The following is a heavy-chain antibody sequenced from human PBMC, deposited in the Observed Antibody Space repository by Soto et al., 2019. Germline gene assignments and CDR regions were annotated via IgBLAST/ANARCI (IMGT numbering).Heavy chain of an antibody. J-gene: IGHJ4*02. D-gene: IGHD4-17*01. CDR1: GFTFSSYG. CDR2: IWYDGSNK. CDR3: ARGHSTREDLHGDYPQRNYYFDY. Sequence: ESGGGVVQPGRSLRLSCAASGFTFSSYGMHWVRQAPGKGLEWVAVIWYDGSNKYYADSVKGRFTISRDNSKNTLYLQMNSLRAEDTAVYYCARGHSTREDLHGDYPQRNYYFDYWGQGTLVTVSS. V-gene: IGHV3-33*01.